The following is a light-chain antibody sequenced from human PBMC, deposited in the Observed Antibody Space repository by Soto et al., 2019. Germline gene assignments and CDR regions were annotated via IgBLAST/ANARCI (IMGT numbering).Light chain of an antibody. CDR3: QQCNNWPRT. V-gene: IGKV3-15*01. J-gene: IGKJ2*01. CDR1: QSVGSS. CDR2: GAS. Sequence: EIVMTQSPATLSVSPGERATLSCRASQSVGSSLAWYQQKPGRAPRLLIYGASSRATGIPARFSGSGSGTEFTLTISGLQSEDFAVYYCQQCNNWPRTFGQGTKVDIK.